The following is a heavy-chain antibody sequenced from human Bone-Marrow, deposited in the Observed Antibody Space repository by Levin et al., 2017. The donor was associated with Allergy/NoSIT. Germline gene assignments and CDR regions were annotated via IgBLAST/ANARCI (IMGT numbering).Heavy chain of an antibody. Sequence: WASVKVSCRASGGSFSSYTISWVRQAPGQGLEWLGRIIPMLGITDYARRFQGRVTMTADLSTNTGYMELSSLRSEDTAVYYCATTLYYDVIYWGQGTLVTVSS. D-gene: IGHD3-3*01. CDR1: GGSFSSYT. CDR2: IIPMLGIT. CDR3: ATTLYYDVIY. J-gene: IGHJ4*02. V-gene: IGHV1-69*02.